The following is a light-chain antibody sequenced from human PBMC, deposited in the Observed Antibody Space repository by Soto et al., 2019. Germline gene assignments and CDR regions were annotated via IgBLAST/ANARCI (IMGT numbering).Light chain of an antibody. Sequence: DIVMTQSPLSLPVTPGEPASISCRSSQSLLHSSGFHYLDWYLQKPGQSPQLLIYLGSNRASGVPDRFSATQSGTTFTLKISRVEAEDVGVYYCMQALQTPWTFGQGTKVEIK. CDR2: LGS. CDR3: MQALQTPWT. J-gene: IGKJ1*01. CDR1: QSLLHSSGFHY. V-gene: IGKV2-28*01.